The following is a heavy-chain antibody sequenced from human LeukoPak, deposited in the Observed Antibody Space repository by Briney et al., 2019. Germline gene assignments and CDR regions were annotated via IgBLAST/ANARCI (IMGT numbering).Heavy chain of an antibody. V-gene: IGHV3-23*01. Sequence: GGSLRLSCAASGIVFSNTAMNWARQSPGRGLEWVSAISGGGERTSYADSLKGRFTISRDNSKNMVYLQMNSLRADDTAIYYCGKDGGQYSSGPEFDPRGQGALVTVSS. J-gene: IGHJ5*02. D-gene: IGHD6-19*01. CDR1: GIVFSNTA. CDR2: ISGGGERT. CDR3: GKDGGQYSSGPEFDP.